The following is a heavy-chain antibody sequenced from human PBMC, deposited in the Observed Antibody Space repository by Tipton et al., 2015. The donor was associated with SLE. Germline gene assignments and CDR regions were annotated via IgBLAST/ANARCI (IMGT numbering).Heavy chain of an antibody. V-gene: IGHV4-34*01. CDR1: GGSFSGYY. CDR3: ARPWELEAFDI. D-gene: IGHD1-26*01. Sequence: TLSLTCAVYGGSFSGYYWSWIRQPPGKGLEWIGGINHSGSTNYNPSLKSRVTISVDTSKNQFSLKLSSVTAADTAVYYCARPWELEAFDIWGQGTMVTVSS. CDR2: INHSGST. J-gene: IGHJ3*02.